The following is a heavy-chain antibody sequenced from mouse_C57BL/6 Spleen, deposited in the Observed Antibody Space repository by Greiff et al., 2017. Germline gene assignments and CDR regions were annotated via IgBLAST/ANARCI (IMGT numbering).Heavy chain of an antibody. CDR1: GYTFTSYW. Sequence: QVQLQQPGAELVKPGASVKLSCKASGYTFTSYWMHWVKQRPGQGLEWIGMIHPNSGSTNYNEKFKSKATLTVDKSSSTAYMQLSSLTSEDSAVYYCASLGYDYDGGFAYWGQGTLVTVSA. CDR2: IHPNSGST. V-gene: IGHV1-64*01. D-gene: IGHD2-4*01. J-gene: IGHJ3*01. CDR3: ASLGYDYDGGFAY.